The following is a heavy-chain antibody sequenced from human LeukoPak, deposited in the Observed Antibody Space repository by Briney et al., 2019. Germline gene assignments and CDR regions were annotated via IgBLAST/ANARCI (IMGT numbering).Heavy chain of an antibody. D-gene: IGHD3-9*01. V-gene: IGHV1-18*01. CDR2: ISAYNGNT. Sequence: ASVKVSCKASGYTFNSYDISWVRQAPGQGLEWMGWISAYNGNTDYAQNLRGRLIMTTDTSTSTAYMDLRSLRSDDTAVYYCARDQAATNTQVRFCLDWGQGTLVTVSS. CDR1: GYTFNSYD. J-gene: IGHJ4*02. CDR3: ARDQAATNTQVRFCLD.